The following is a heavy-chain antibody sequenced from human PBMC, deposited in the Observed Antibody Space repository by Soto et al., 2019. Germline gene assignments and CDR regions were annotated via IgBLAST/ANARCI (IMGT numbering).Heavy chain of an antibody. D-gene: IGHD5-18*01. J-gene: IGHJ4*02. CDR1: GYTFTSYD. CDR2: MNPNSGNT. CDR3: ARLAYSYGLTKPGPFIDY. Sequence: QVQLVQSVAEVKKPGASVKVSCKASGYTFTSYDINWVRQATGQGLEWMGWMNPNSGNTGYAQKFQGRVTMTRNTSISTAYMELSSLRSEDTAVYYCARLAYSYGLTKPGPFIDYWGQGTLVTVSS. V-gene: IGHV1-8*01.